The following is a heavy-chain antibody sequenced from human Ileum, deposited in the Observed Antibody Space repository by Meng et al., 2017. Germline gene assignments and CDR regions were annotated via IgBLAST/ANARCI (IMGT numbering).Heavy chain of an antibody. V-gene: IGHV6-1*01. Sequence: QVQFKQSGPGLVQPSQILSLTCATSGDKVPRSNTAWNWIRQDPSSGLEWLGRTYYTSKWNNDYAVSVRSRITISADTSKSQSSLHLNSVTPEDTAVYYCARGFWKSGFDSWGQGTLVTVSS. CDR1: GDKVPRSNTA. J-gene: IGHJ5*02. D-gene: IGHD3-3*01. CDR2: TYYTSKWNN. CDR3: ARGFWKSGFDS.